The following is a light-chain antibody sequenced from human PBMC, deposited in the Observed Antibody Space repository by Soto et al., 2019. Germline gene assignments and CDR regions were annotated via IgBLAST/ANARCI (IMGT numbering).Light chain of an antibody. CDR2: KAS. V-gene: IGKV1-5*03. CDR1: QSISSW. Sequence: DIQMTQSPSTLSASVGDRVTITCRASQSISSWLAWYQQKPGKAPKVLIYKASTLASGVPSRFAGSGSGTEFTLTISSLQPDDFASYYCQQYNSYSYTFGQGTKLEIK. CDR3: QQYNSYSYT. J-gene: IGKJ2*01.